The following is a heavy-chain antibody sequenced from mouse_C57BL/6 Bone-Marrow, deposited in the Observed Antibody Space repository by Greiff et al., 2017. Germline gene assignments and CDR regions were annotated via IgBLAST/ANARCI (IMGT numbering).Heavy chain of an antibody. CDR1: GYSITSGYY. CDR2: ISYDGSN. D-gene: IGHD3-2*01. J-gene: IGHJ2*01. V-gene: IGHV3-6*01. CDR3: ARSDSSFDY. Sequence: EVQLVESGPGLVKPSQSLSLTCSVTGYSITSGYYWNWIRQFPGNKLEWMGYISYDGSNNYNPSLKNRITITRDTSKNQFFLKLHSVTTEDTATYYCARSDSSFDYWGQGTTLTVSS.